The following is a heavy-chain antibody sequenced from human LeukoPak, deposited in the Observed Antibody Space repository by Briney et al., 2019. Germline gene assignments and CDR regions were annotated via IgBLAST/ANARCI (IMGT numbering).Heavy chain of an antibody. CDR2: TYYRSQWYN. CDR1: GDSVSSKSAA. J-gene: IGHJ3*02. D-gene: IGHD1-1*01. V-gene: IGHV6-1*01. Sequence: SQTLSLTCAISGDSVSSKSAAWNWIRQSPSRGLEWLGRTYYRSQWYNDSAVSVNSRITIHPDTSKNQFSLQLSSVTPEDTAVYYCTREIRPNGDAFDIWGQGTMVTVSS. CDR3: TREIRPNGDAFDI.